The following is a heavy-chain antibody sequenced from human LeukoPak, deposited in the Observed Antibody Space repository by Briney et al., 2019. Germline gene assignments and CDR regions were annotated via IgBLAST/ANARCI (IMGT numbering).Heavy chain of an antibody. V-gene: IGHV4-38-2*02. J-gene: IGHJ2*01. Sequence: KPSETLSPTCAVSGYSISSGYYWGWIRQPPGKGLEWIGSIYHSGSTYYNPSLKSRVTISVDTSKNQFSLKLSSVTAADTAVYYCAREVVPAAMYWYFDLWGRGTLVTVSS. CDR3: AREVVPAAMYWYFDL. CDR2: IYHSGST. CDR1: GYSISSGYY. D-gene: IGHD2-2*01.